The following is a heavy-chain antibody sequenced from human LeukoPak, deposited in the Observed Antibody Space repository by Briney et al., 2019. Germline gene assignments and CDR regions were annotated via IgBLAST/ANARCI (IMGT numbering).Heavy chain of an antibody. V-gene: IGHV4-30-4*08. CDR2: IYYSGST. CDR1: GGSISSGDYY. J-gene: IGHJ5*02. Sequence: SETLSLTGTVSGGSISSGDYYWSWIRQPPGKGLEWIGYIYYSGSTYYNPSLKTRVTISVDTSKNQFSLKLSSVTAADTAVYYCARFYPPTPPFDPWSQGTLVTV. CDR3: ARFYPPTPPFDP.